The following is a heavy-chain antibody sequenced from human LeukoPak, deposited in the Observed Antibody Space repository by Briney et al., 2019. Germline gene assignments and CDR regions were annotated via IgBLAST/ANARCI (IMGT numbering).Heavy chain of an antibody. D-gene: IGHD3-22*01. J-gene: IGHJ1*01. V-gene: IGHV5-51*01. CDR2: IYPGDSDT. Sequence: GESLKISCQGSGYIFTSYWIGWVRQLPGKGLEWMGIIYPGDSDTRYSPSFQGQVTISADKSISTAYLQWSSLKASDTAMYYCASPPPYDSSGYASPEYFQHWGQGTLVTVSS. CDR3: ASPPPYDSSGYASPEYFQH. CDR1: GYIFTSYW.